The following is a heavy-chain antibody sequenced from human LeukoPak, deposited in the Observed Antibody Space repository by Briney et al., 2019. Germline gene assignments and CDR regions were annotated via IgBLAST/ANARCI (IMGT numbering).Heavy chain of an antibody. D-gene: IGHD3-22*01. CDR3: AREHDSSGYYYRYMDV. J-gene: IGHJ6*03. Sequence: SETLSLTCTVSGGSISSHYWSWIRQPPGKGLEWIGYIYYSGSNNYNPSLKSRVTISVDTSKNQFSLKLSSVTAADTAVYYCAREHDSSGYYYRYMDVWGKGTTVTVSS. CDR2: IYYSGSN. CDR1: GGSISSHY. V-gene: IGHV4-59*11.